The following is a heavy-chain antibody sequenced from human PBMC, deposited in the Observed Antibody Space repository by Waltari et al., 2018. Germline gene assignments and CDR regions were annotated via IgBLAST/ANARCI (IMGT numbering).Heavy chain of an antibody. Sequence: QVQLVQSGAEVKKPGSSVKVSCKASRGTFSSYAISWVRQAPGQGLEWMGGIIPILGIANYAQKFQGRVTITADESTSTAYMELSSLRSEDTAGYYCARVWQWPDEFDYWGQGTLVTVSS. CDR3: ARVWQWPDEFDY. V-gene: IGHV1-69*04. D-gene: IGHD6-19*01. CDR1: RGTFSSYA. CDR2: IIPILGIA. J-gene: IGHJ4*02.